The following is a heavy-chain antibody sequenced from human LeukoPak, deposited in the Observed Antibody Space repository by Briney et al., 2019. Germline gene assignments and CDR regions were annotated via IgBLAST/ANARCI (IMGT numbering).Heavy chain of an antibody. J-gene: IGHJ6*02. Sequence: GGSLRLSCAAFGFTVRSDDMNWVRQAPGKGLEWVSILDSDGSPSYADSVKGRFTISRDNSKNTLDLQMNSLRAEDTAVYYCARAAAGRAYYHYGMDVRGQGTTVTVSS. CDR1: GFTVRSDD. CDR3: ARAAAGRAYYHYGMDV. V-gene: IGHV3-53*01. CDR2: LDSDGSP. D-gene: IGHD6-13*01.